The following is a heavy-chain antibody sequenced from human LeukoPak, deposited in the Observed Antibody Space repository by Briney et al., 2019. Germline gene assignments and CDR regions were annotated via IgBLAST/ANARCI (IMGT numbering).Heavy chain of an antibody. CDR3: AKRGVVIRVILVGFHKEAYYFDS. D-gene: IGHD3-22*01. CDR2: ISDSGGRT. CDR1: GITLSNYG. V-gene: IGHV3-23*01. J-gene: IGHJ4*02. Sequence: RPGGSLRLSCAVSGITLSNYGMSWVRQAPGKGLGWVAGISDSGGRTNYADSVKGRFTISRDNPKKTLYLQMNSLRAEDTAVYFCAKRGVVIRVILVGFHKEAYYFDSWGQGALVTVSS.